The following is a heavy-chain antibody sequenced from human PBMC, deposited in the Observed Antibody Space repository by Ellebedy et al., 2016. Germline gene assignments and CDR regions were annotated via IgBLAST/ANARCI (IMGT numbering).Heavy chain of an antibody. CDR3: ARDRSGRTVSIQNYFDY. V-gene: IGHV1-3*01. Sequence: ASVKVSXKASRYTFRAYSIHWVRQAPGQRLEWMGGINAGNGNTKYSQKFQGRVTITRDTSATTAYMELTSLRSEDTAVYFCARDRSGRTVSIQNYFDYWGQGSLVSVSS. CDR1: RYTFRAYS. D-gene: IGHD4-17*01. J-gene: IGHJ4*02. CDR2: INAGNGNT.